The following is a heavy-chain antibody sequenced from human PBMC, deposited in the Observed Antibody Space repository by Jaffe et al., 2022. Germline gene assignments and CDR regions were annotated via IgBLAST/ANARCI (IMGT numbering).Heavy chain of an antibody. CDR1: GFTFSSYG. D-gene: IGHD3-3*01. J-gene: IGHJ4*02. CDR2: IRYDGSNK. V-gene: IGHV3-30*02. CDR3: AKDRDSFFDY. Sequence: QVQLVESGGGVVQPGGSLRLSCAASGFTFSSYGMHWVRQAPGKGLEWVAFIRYDGSNKYYADSVKGRFTISRDNSKNTLYLQMNSLRAEDTAVYYCAKDRDSFFDYWGQGTLVTVSS.